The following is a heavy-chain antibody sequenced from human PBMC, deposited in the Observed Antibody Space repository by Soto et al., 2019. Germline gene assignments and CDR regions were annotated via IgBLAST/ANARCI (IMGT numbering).Heavy chain of an antibody. D-gene: IGHD3-10*01. Sequence: SETLSLTCTVSGGSISSGDYYWSWIRQPPGKGLEWIGYIYYSGSTYYNPSLKSRVTISVDTSKNQFSLKLSSVTAADTAVYYCAREVTMLNYFDYWGQGTLVTVSS. J-gene: IGHJ4*02. CDR2: IYYSGST. V-gene: IGHV4-30-4*01. CDR1: GGSISSGDYY. CDR3: AREVTMLNYFDY.